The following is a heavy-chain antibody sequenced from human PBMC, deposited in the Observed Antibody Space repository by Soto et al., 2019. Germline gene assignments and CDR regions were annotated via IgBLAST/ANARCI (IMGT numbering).Heavy chain of an antibody. V-gene: IGHV3-30*18. J-gene: IGHJ4*02. CDR3: AKSDFNYFFFDY. D-gene: IGHD3-9*01. CDR2: ISYDGSNK. Sequence: GGSLRLSCVASGFTFSTYGIHWVRQAPGKGLEWVAVISYDGSNKAYADSVQGRFTISRDNSKNTVYLQMNSLRAEDTAVYYCAKSDFNYFFFDYWGQGALVTVSS. CDR1: GFTFSTYG.